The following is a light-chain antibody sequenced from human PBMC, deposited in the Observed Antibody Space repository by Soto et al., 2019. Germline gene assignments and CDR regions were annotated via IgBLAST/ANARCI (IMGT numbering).Light chain of an antibody. J-gene: IGKJ1*01. Sequence: EIVMTQSPATRSVSPGERATLSCRASQSVSSNLAWYQQKPGQAPRLLIYGASTRATGIPARFSGSGSGTEFTLTISSLQSEDFAVYYCQQYNNFWTFGQGTKVDIK. CDR1: QSVSSN. V-gene: IGKV3-15*01. CDR2: GAS. CDR3: QQYNNFWT.